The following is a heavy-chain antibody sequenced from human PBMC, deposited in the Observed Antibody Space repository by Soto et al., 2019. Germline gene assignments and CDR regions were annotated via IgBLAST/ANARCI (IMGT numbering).Heavy chain of an antibody. J-gene: IGHJ5*02. D-gene: IGHD2-2*03. CDR2: ISASNGYT. Sequence: ASVKVSCKASDYTFTTYRVSWVRQSPGQGLERMGRISASNGYTNYAQKLQGRVTLTTDTSTNTVYMELRNLRSDDTAVYYCAREDGYCTRHACSHWFALWGQGTLVTVSS. V-gene: IGHV1-18*04. CDR1: DYTFTTYR. CDR3: AREDGYCTRHACSHWFAL.